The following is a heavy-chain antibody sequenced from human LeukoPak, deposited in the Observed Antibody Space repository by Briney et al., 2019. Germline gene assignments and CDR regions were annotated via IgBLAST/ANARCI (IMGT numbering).Heavy chain of an antibody. CDR3: ASSSWLRDANFDS. Sequence: PSETLSLTCAVSGGSISSSNWWSWVRQPPGKGLEWIGEIYHSGSTNYNPSLKSRVTISVDKSKNQFSLKLNSVTAADTAVYYCASSSWLRDANFDSWGQGTLVTVSS. V-gene: IGHV4-4*02. J-gene: IGHJ4*02. CDR2: IYHSGST. D-gene: IGHD6-13*01. CDR1: GGSISSSNW.